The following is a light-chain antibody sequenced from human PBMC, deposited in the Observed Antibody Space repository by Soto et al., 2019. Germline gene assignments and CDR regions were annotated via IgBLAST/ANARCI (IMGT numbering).Light chain of an antibody. CDR2: GAS. V-gene: IGKV3-15*01. Sequence: EILITQSPATLSVSPGERATLSCSASQSVSSNLAWYQQEPGQAPRLLIYGASTRATGIPARFSGSGSGTEFTLTISSLQSEDFAVYYCQQYNNWPPLTFGGGTKVDIK. CDR3: QQYNNWPPLT. CDR1: QSVSSN. J-gene: IGKJ4*01.